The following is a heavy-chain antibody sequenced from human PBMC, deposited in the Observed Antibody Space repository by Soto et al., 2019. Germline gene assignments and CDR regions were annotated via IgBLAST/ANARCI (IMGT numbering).Heavy chain of an antibody. Sequence: TSETLSLTCTVSGDSISGYSWSWIRQPPGKGLEWIGYLSYSESTTSTPSLKSRVTISVDTSKNQFSLELSSVTAADTAVYFCARAGGTHLTRYLVSGGQEALLTVSS. CDR1: GDSISGYS. CDR2: LSYSEST. V-gene: IGHV4-59*01. D-gene: IGHD2-8*01. CDR3: ARAGGTHLTRYLVS. J-gene: IGHJ4*02.